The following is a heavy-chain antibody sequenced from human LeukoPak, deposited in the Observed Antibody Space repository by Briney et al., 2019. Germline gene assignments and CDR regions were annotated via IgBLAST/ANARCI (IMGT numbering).Heavy chain of an antibody. V-gene: IGHV3-7*01. CDR3: ARVESDYDFWSGYYSPTHGDI. CDR2: IKQDGSEK. CDR1: GFTFSSYW. J-gene: IGHJ6*04. D-gene: IGHD3-3*01. Sequence: GGSLRLSCAASGFTFSSYWMSWVRQAPGKGLEWVANIKQDGSEKYDVDSVRGRFTISRDNAKNSLYLQMNSLRAEDTAVYYCARVESDYDFWSGYYSPTHGDIWGKGTTVTVSS.